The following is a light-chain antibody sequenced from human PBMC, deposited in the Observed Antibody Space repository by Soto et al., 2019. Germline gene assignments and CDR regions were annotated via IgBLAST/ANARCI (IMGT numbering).Light chain of an antibody. CDR3: QQYNNWPLT. Sequence: EIVMTQSPATLSVSPGERATLSCRASQSVSSNLAWYQQKPGQAPRLLIYGASTRATGSTARFSGSGSVTEFTLTISSLQSEDFAVYYCQQYNNWPLTFGGGTKVEIK. CDR1: QSVSSN. CDR2: GAS. V-gene: IGKV3-15*01. J-gene: IGKJ4*01.